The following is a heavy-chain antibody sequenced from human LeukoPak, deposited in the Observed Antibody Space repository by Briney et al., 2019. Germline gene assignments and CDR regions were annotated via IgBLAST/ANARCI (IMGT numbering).Heavy chain of an antibody. Sequence: PGGSLRLSCAASGFTFSSYSMNWVRQAPGKGLEWVSSISSSSSYIYYADSVKGRFTISRDNAKNSLYLQMNSLRAEDTAVYYCARDAPVGATDLDYWGQGTLVTVSS. CDR1: GFTFSSYS. CDR2: ISSSSSYI. D-gene: IGHD1-26*01. V-gene: IGHV3-21*01. J-gene: IGHJ4*02. CDR3: ARDAPVGATDLDY.